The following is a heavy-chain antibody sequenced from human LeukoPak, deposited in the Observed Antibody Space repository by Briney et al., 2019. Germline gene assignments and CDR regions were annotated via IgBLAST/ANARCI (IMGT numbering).Heavy chain of an antibody. CDR3: ARVVTTVNHDAFDI. CDR2: IWYDGRNK. Sequence: QPGRSLRLSCAASGFHFSNYGMHWVRPAPGKGLEWVALIWYDGRNKQYADSVKGRFTIYRDNSKNTLYLQMSSLRVEDTALYYCARVVTTVNHDAFDIWGQGTMVTVSS. D-gene: IGHD4-11*01. V-gene: IGHV3-33*01. CDR1: GFHFSNYG. J-gene: IGHJ3*02.